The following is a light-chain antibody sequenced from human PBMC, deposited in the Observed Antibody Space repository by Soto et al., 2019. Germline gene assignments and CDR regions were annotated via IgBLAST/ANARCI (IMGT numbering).Light chain of an antibody. V-gene: IGKV2D-29*02. CDR1: QSLLHITGETF. CDR2: EVS. Sequence: DVVMTQTPLSLSVAPGQPASISCKSSQSLLHITGETFLFWYLQKPGQSPQLXIDEVSTRVSGVPDRFSGSGSGTDFTLEISRVETDDVGIYYCMQSTQLPPTFGQGTRLEIK. CDR3: MQSTQLPPT. J-gene: IGKJ5*01.